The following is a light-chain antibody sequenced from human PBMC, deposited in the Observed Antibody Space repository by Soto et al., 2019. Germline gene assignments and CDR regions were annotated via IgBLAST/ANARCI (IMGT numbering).Light chain of an antibody. V-gene: IGLV2-14*03. CDR2: DVN. J-gene: IGLJ2*01. CDR1: SSDIGAYNF. CDR3: TSLITSTTMI. Sequence: QSALTQPASVSGSPGQSITISCTGTSSDIGAYNFVSWYQQHPGKAPKPMLYDVNIRPSGVSNRFSGSKSGNTASLTISGRQAEDEADYYCTSLITSTTMIFGGGTKVTVL.